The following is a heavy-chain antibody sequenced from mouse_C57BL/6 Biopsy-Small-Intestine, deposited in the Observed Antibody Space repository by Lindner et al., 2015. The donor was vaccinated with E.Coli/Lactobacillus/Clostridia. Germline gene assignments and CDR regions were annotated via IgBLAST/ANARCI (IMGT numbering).Heavy chain of an antibody. CDR2: IDPYNDGT. J-gene: IGHJ2*01. D-gene: IGHD2-5*01. V-gene: IGHV1-14*01. CDR3: ARGYYSNYGYFDY. Sequence: VQLQESGPELVKPGASVKMSCKTSGYTFTNYVMHWVKQKPGQGLEWVGNIDPYNDGTNYNEKFKGKATLTSDKSSSTAYMEFSSLTSEDSTAYYCARGYYSNYGYFDYWGQGTTLTVSS. CDR1: GYTFTNYV.